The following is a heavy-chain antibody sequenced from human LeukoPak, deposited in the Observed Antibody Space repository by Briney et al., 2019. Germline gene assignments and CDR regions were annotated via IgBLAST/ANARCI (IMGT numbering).Heavy chain of an antibody. Sequence: GGSLRLSCAASGFTFSSYEMNWVRQAPGKGLEWVSYISGSGDVIHYADSVKGRFIISRDNAENPLFLQMNSLRAEDTAVYYCARPLGYSGSGNYYAYWGQGTLVTVSS. CDR1: GFTFSSYE. D-gene: IGHD3-10*01. J-gene: IGHJ4*02. CDR3: ARPLGYSGSGNYYAY. CDR2: ISGSGDVI. V-gene: IGHV3-48*03.